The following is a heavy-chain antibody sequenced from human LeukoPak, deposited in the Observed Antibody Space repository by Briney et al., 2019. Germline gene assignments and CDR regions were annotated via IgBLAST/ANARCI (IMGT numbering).Heavy chain of an antibody. Sequence: ASVEVSCKASGGTFSSYAISWVRQAPGQGLEWMGGIIPIFGTANYAQKFQGRVTITADESTSTAYMELSSLRSEDTAVYYCASKQSNWNYVYDAFDIWGQGTMVTVSS. CDR1: GGTFSSYA. CDR3: ASKQSNWNYVYDAFDI. CDR2: IIPIFGTA. D-gene: IGHD1-7*01. J-gene: IGHJ3*02. V-gene: IGHV1-69*13.